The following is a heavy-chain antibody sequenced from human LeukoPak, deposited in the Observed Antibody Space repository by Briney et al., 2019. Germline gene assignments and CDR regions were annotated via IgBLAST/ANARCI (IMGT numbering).Heavy chain of an antibody. J-gene: IGHJ4*02. Sequence: SETLSLTCAVYGGSFSGYYWSWIRQPPGKGLEWIGEINHSGSTIYNPSLKSRVTISVDTSKNQFSLKLSSVTAADTAVYYCARGMGIQLWLLPYYFDYWGQGTLVTVSS. D-gene: IGHD5-18*01. CDR2: INHSGST. CDR1: GGSFSGYY. V-gene: IGHV4-34*01. CDR3: ARGMGIQLWLLPYYFDY.